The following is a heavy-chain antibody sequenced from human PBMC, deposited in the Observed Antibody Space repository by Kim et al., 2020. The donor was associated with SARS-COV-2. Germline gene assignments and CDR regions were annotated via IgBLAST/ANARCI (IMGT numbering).Heavy chain of an antibody. V-gene: IGHV5-51*01. CDR3: ARQMVIAAAVRWFDP. Sequence: GESLKISCKGSGYSFTSYWIGWVRQMPGKGLEWMGIIYPGDSDTRYSPSFQGQVTISADKSISTAYLQWSSLKASDTAMYYCARQMVIAAAVRWFDPWGQGTLVTVSS. CDR2: IYPGDSDT. CDR1: GYSFTSYW. J-gene: IGHJ5*02. D-gene: IGHD6-13*01.